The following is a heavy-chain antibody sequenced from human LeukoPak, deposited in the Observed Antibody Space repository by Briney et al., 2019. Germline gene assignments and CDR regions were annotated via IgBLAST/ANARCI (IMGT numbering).Heavy chain of an antibody. J-gene: IGHJ3*02. D-gene: IGHD5-24*01. CDR3: ARREATLKDAFDI. CDR2: ISSSSSYI. Sequence: GGSLRLSCAASGFTFSNYWMHWVRQAPGKGLEWVSSISSSSSYIYYADSVKGRFTISRDNAKNSLYLQMNSLRAEDTAVYYCARREATLKDAFDIWGQGTMVTVSS. CDR1: GFTFSNYW. V-gene: IGHV3-21*01.